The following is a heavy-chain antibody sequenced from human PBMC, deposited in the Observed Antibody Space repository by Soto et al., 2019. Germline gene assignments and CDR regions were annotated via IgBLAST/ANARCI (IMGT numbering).Heavy chain of an antibody. CDR2: NSSNGGST. J-gene: IGHJ4*02. V-gene: IGHV3-64*01. CDR3: ARSPTVTTTYYFDY. CDR1: GFTFSSYA. Sequence: EVQLVESGGGLVQPGGSLRLSCAASGFTFSSYAMHWVRQAPGKGLEYVSANSSNGGSTYYANSVKGRFTISRDNSKNTLYLQMGSLRAEDMAVYYCARSPTVTTTYYFDYWGQGTLVTVSS. D-gene: IGHD4-17*01.